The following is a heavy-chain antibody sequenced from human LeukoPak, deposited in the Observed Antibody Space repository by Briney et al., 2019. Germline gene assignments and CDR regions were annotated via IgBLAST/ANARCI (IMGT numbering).Heavy chain of an antibody. CDR3: ARGTTGYNYGYLDY. CDR1: GFTFSSYW. CDR2: INTDESST. D-gene: IGHD5-24*01. V-gene: IGHV3-74*01. J-gene: IGHJ4*02. Sequence: PGGSLRLSCAASGFTFSSYWMHWVRHVPGKGLVWVSRINTDESSTTYADSVKGRFTISRDNAKNTLYLQMNSLRAEDTAVYYCARGTTGYNYGYLDYWGQGTLVTVSS.